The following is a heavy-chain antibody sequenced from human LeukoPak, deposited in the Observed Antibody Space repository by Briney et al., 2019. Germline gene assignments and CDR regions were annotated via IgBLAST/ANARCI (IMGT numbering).Heavy chain of an antibody. Sequence: SETLSLTCTVSGGSISTYYWSWIRQPAGKGLEWIGRIYISGRTNYNPSLQSRVTMPVDTSRNQFSLKLRSVTAADTAVYYCAREASDTAMATYYFDYWGQGTLVTVSS. CDR1: GGSISTYY. J-gene: IGHJ4*02. CDR3: AREASDTAMATYYFDY. CDR2: IYISGRT. V-gene: IGHV4-4*07. D-gene: IGHD5-18*01.